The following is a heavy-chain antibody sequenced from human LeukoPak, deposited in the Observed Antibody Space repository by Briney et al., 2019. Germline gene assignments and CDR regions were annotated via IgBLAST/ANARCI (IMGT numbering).Heavy chain of an antibody. CDR1: GGSFSGYY. CDR3: ARGSTVYYYGSGSSPPLY. Sequence: SETLSLTCAVYGGSFSGYYWSWIRQPPGKGLEWIGEINHSGSTNYNPSLKSRVTISVDTSKNQFSLKLSSVTAADTAVYYCARGSTVYYYGSGSSPPLYWGQGTLVTVSS. J-gene: IGHJ4*02. V-gene: IGHV4-34*01. CDR2: INHSGST. D-gene: IGHD3-10*01.